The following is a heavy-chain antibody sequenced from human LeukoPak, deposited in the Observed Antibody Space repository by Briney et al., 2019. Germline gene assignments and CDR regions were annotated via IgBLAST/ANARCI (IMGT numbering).Heavy chain of an antibody. V-gene: IGHV3-74*01. D-gene: IGHD6-19*01. J-gene: IGHJ4*02. CDR3: ARDRVAVAGPAYFDY. CDR2: INSDGSTT. Sequence: GGSLRLSCAASGFTFSSYWMHWVRQAPGKGLVWVSRINSDGSTTSYADSVKGRFTISRDNAKNTLYLQMNSLRAEDTAVYYCARDRVAVAGPAYFDYWGQGTLVTVSS. CDR1: GFTFSSYW.